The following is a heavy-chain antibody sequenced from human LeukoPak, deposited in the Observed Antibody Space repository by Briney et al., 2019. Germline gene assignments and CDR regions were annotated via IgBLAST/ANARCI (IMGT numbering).Heavy chain of an antibody. CDR2: ISSSRSSTI. V-gene: IGHV3-48*04. D-gene: IGHD5-18*01. CDR3: ARVGGTIVDTAMVPEDYYYYYGMDV. CDR1: GFTFRSYS. Sequence: GGSLRLSCAASGFTFRSYSMHWVRQAPGKGLEWVSYISSSRSSTIYYADSVKGRFTISRDNAKNSLYLQMNSLRAEDTAVYYCARVGGTIVDTAMVPEDYYYYYGMDVWGQGTTVTVSS. J-gene: IGHJ6*02.